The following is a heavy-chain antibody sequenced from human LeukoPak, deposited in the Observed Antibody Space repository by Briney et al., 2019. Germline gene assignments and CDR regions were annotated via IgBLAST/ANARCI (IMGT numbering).Heavy chain of an antibody. CDR2: ISGSGGST. J-gene: IGHJ6*02. CDR1: GFTFSSYA. Sequence: GGSLRLSCAASGFTFSSYAMSWVRQAPGKGLEWVSAISGSGGSTYYADSVKGRFTISRVNSKNTLYLQMNSLRAEDTAVYYCAKYVLRFLEWSAAYYYYGMDVWGQGTTVTVSS. CDR3: AKYVLRFLEWSAAYYYYGMDV. D-gene: IGHD3-3*01. V-gene: IGHV3-23*01.